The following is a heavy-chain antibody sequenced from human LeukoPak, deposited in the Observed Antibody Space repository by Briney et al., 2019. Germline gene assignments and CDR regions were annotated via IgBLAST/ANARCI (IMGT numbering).Heavy chain of an antibody. CDR2: IYSGGST. V-gene: IGHV3-66*01. Sequence: PGGSLGLSCAASGFTVSSNYMSWVRQAPGKGLEWVSVIYSGGSTYYADSVKGRFTISRDNSKNTLYLQMNSLRAEDTAVYYCARGMYSSGWYSDYWGQGTLVTVSS. CDR1: GFTVSSNY. J-gene: IGHJ4*02. CDR3: ARGMYSSGWYSDY. D-gene: IGHD6-19*01.